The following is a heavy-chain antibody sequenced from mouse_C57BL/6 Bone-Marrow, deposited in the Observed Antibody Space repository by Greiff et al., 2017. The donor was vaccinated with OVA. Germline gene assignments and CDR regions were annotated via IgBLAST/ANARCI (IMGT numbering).Heavy chain of an antibody. J-gene: IGHJ1*03. Sequence: VQLKESGPELVKPGASVKIPCKASGYTFTDYNMDWVKQSHGKSLEWIGDINPNNGGTIYNQKFKGKATLTVDKSSSTAYMELRSLTSEDTAVYYCARRASRGGSWNWYFDVWGTGTTVTVSS. CDR1: GYTFTDYN. CDR2: INPNNGGT. CDR3: ARRASRGGSWNWYFDV. D-gene: IGHD1-1*02. V-gene: IGHV1-18*01.